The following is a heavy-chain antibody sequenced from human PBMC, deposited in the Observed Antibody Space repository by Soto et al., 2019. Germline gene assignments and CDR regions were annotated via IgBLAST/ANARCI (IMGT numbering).Heavy chain of an antibody. V-gene: IGHV3-23*01. Sequence: GRSLRLSCAASVFTFSSYAMSWVRQSPGKGLEWVSAISGSGGITYYADSVKGRFTISRDTSKNTLYLQMNSLRAEDTAVYYCAKGPHYYDSSLYYYYYGMDVWGQGTTVTVSS. CDR2: ISGSGGIT. D-gene: IGHD3-22*01. CDR1: VFTFSSYA. J-gene: IGHJ6*02. CDR3: AKGPHYYDSSLYYYYYGMDV.